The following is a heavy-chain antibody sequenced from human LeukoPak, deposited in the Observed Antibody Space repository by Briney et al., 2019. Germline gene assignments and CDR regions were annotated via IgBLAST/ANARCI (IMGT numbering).Heavy chain of an antibody. D-gene: IGHD6-13*01. CDR2: IEPDGSGK. CDR1: GFIYSSFW. J-gene: IGHJ4*02. CDR3: ARAQQGY. V-gene: IGHV3-7*03. Sequence: GGSLRLSCAASGFIYSSFWMSWVRQAPGKGLEWVANIEPDGSGKNYVDSVRGRFTISRDNAKNSLYLQMNSVRVEDTAVYYCARAQQGYWGQGTLVTVSS.